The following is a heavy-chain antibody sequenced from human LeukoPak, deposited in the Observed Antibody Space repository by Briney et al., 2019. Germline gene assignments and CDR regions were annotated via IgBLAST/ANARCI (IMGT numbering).Heavy chain of an antibody. Sequence: PGGSLRLSCAASGFTFSSYEMNWVRQAPGKGLEWVSYISSSGSTIYYADSVKGRFTISRDNAKNTLYLQMNSLRAEDTAVYYCARVLGYSYGFGFDYWGQGTLVTVSS. CDR1: GFTFSSYE. CDR2: ISSSGSTI. CDR3: ARVLGYSYGFGFDY. V-gene: IGHV3-48*03. D-gene: IGHD5-18*01. J-gene: IGHJ4*02.